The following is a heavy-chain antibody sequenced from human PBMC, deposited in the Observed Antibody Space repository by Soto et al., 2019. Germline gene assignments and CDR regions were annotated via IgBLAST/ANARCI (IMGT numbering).Heavy chain of an antibody. J-gene: IGHJ4*02. CDR1: GGSVTGDDSY. D-gene: IGHD2-15*01. CDR3: ARENLVYCVPGCYSSPFDF. V-gene: IGHV4-31*03. Sequence: HVQLQESGPGLVEPSQTLSLTCTVSGGSVTGDDSYWCWIRQPPGKGLECIGYISLSGSYFYNPTVASRVVMSLGTSHNQSSLKLNSVTAADTALYFCARENLVYCVPGCYSSPFDFWGQGTLVTVSS. CDR2: ISLSGSY.